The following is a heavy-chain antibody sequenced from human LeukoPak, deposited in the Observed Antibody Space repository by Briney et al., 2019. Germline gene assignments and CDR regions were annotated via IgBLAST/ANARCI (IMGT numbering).Heavy chain of an antibody. Sequence: PSETLSLTCAVYGGSFSGYYWSWIRRPPGKGLEWIGEINHSGSTNYNPSLKSRVTISVDTSKNQFSLKLSSVTAADTAVYYCARERGVRVFDYWGQGTLVTVSS. CDR2: INHSGST. CDR1: GGSFSGYY. J-gene: IGHJ4*02. D-gene: IGHD1-1*01. V-gene: IGHV4-34*01. CDR3: ARERGVRVFDY.